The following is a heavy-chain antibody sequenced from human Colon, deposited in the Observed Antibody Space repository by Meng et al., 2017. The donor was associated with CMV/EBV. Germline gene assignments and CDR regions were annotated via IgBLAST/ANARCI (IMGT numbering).Heavy chain of an antibody. CDR2: INPNSGGT. D-gene: IGHD2-2*01. CDR1: GYTFTGYY. V-gene: IGHV1-2*02. CDR3: ARERRSGIVVAYGMDV. Sequence: ASVKVSCKASGYTFTGYYMHWVRQAPGQGLEWMGWINPNSGGTNYAQKFQGRVTMTRDTSISTAYMELSRLRSDDTAVYYCARERRSGIVVAYGMDVGGQGTTVTVSS. J-gene: IGHJ6*02.